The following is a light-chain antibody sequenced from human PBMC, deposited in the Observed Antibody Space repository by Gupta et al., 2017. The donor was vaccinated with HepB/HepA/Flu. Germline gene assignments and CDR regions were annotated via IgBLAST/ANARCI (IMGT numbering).Light chain of an antibody. V-gene: IGLV2-14*03. CDR3: GLHTISSTFV. CDR1: SSDVGTYDF. CDR2: DVT. Sequence: ALPQPASVSGSPRQSITISCAGTSSDVGTYDFVSWSPHRQGQFPKLLIYDVTNRPSVIFNRCSGSKSGNTASLTISGLQAEDEAYYYVGLHTISSTFVLGGGTKVTVL. J-gene: IGLJ1*01.